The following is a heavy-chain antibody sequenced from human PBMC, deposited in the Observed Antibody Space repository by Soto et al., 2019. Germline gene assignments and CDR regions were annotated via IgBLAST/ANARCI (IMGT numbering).Heavy chain of an antibody. D-gene: IGHD6-13*01. V-gene: IGHV4-39*01. J-gene: IGHJ5*02. CDR2: IYYSGFT. CDR3: GRQPAAGPRFDT. Sequence: SETLSLTCTVSGGSMGGYYWDWIRQSPGKGLEWIGNIYYSGFTLYNLSLKSRVTISVDTSKNQFSLKLRSVTAADTAVYYCGRQPAAGPRFDTWGQGTLVTVSS. CDR1: GGSMGGYY.